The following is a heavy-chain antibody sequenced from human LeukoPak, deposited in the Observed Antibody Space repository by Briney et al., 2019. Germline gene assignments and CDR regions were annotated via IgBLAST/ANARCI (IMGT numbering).Heavy chain of an antibody. CDR3: ATERSGGTWFDP. J-gene: IGHJ5*02. CDR1: GGSISSSNW. V-gene: IGHV4-4*02. CDR2: IYHSGST. Sequence: SETLSLTCAVSGGSISSSNWWSWVRQPPGKGLEWIGEIYHSGSTNYNPSLKSRVTISVDKSKNQFSLKLSSVTAADTAVYYCATERSGGTWFDPWGQGTLVTVSS. D-gene: IGHD2-15*01.